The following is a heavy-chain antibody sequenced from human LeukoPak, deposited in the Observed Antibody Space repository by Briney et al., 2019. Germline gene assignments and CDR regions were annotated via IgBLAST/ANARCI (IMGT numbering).Heavy chain of an antibody. V-gene: IGHV3-48*01. D-gene: IGHD5-24*01. J-gene: IGHJ4*02. Sequence: RAGGSLRLSCVASGFAFSRSGMNWVRQAPGKGLEWLSCISPSSSSRHYADSMKGRLIISRDNAKNSLYLQMNSLRAEDTAVYYCARRGDGYNSFDYWGQGTPVTVSS. CDR2: ISPSSSSR. CDR3: ARRGDGYNSFDY. CDR1: GFAFSRSG.